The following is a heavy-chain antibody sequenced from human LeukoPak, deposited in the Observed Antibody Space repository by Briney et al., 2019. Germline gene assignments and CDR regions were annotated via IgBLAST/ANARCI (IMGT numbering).Heavy chain of an antibody. Sequence: PSETLSLTCTVSGGSISSGDYYWSWIRQPPGKGLEWIGYIYYSGSTYYNPSLKSRVTISVDTSKNQFSLKLSSVTAADTAVYYCARHAGGRWLQFGYFDYWGQGTLVTVSS. J-gene: IGHJ4*02. CDR3: ARHAGGRWLQFGYFDY. CDR2: IYYSGST. V-gene: IGHV4-30-4*08. CDR1: GGSISSGDYY. D-gene: IGHD5-24*01.